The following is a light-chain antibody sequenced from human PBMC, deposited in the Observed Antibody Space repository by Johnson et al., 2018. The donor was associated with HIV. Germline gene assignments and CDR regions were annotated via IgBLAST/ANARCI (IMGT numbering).Light chain of an antibody. CDR2: DNN. CDR3: GTWDSSLSAL. Sequence: QSVLTQPPSVSAAPGQKVTISCSGSSSNIGRNYVSWYQQLPGTAPKLLIFDNNKRPSGIPDRFSGSKSGTSATLGITGLPTGDEADYYCGTWDSSLSALFGTGTKVTVL. CDR1: SSNIGRNY. V-gene: IGLV1-51*01. J-gene: IGLJ1*01.